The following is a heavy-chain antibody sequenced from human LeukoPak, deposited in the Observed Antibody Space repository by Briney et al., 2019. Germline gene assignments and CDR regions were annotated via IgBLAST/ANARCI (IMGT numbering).Heavy chain of an antibody. CDR1: GYTFTSYS. J-gene: IGHJ4*02. Sequence: ASVKVSCKASGYTFTSYSITWVRQAPGQGLEWMGWINIYNGKTAYSQKLQGRITMTTDTSTSTAYMEVRSLRSDDTALYYCARRTRFLEWSSDYWGQGTLVTVSS. D-gene: IGHD3-3*01. V-gene: IGHV1-18*04. CDR3: ARRTRFLEWSSDY. CDR2: INIYNGKT.